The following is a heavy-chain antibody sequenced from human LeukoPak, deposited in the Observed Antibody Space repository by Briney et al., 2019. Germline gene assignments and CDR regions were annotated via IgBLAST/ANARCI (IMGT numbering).Heavy chain of an antibody. CDR2: ISTDGTMA. CDR1: GFTLSSYS. CDR3: ARETIDCGGDCYDY. V-gene: IGHV3-48*04. J-gene: IGHJ4*02. Sequence: KSGGSLRLSCAASGFTLSSYSMNWVRQAPGKGLEWISYISTDGTMAYYAGSVKGRFTISRDNAKNSLYLQMNSLRADDTAVYYCARETIDCGGDCYDYWGQGTLATVSS. D-gene: IGHD2-21*01.